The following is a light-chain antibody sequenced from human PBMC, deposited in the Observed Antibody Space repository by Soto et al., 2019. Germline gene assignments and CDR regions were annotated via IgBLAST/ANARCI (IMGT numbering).Light chain of an antibody. Sequence: EIVLTQSPATLSLSPGERATLSCRASQSVYSYLVWYQQKPGQAPRLLIHDVSNRAVGIPARFSGSGSETDFTLTISSLEPEDSAVYYCQHRSNWLTLGGGTKVEIK. V-gene: IGKV3-11*01. CDR2: DVS. J-gene: IGKJ4*01. CDR3: QHRSNWLT. CDR1: QSVYSY.